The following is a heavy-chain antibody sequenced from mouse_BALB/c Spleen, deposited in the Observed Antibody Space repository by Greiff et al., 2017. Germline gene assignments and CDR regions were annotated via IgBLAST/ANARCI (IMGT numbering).Heavy chain of an antibody. Sequence: VQRVESGPGLVAPSQSLSITCTVSGFSLTSYGVHWVRQPPGKGLEWLGVIWAGGSTNYNSALMSRLSISKDNSKSQVFLKMNSLQTDDTAMYYCAREGVRLRFAYWGQGTLVTVSA. CDR1: GFSLTSYG. D-gene: IGHD1-2*01. J-gene: IGHJ3*01. V-gene: IGHV2-9*02. CDR2: IWAGGST. CDR3: AREGVRLRFAY.